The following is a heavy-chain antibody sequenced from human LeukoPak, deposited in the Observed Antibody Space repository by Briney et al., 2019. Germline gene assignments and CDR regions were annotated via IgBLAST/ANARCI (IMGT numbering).Heavy chain of an antibody. CDR1: GFTVSSNC. Sequence: PGGSLRLSCAAPGFTVSSNCMSWVRQAPGKGLEWVSVIYSGGSTYYADSVRGRFTISRDNSKNTLYLQMSSLRAEDTAVYYCARHFGAGDGFHTGAKGKMATVP. V-gene: IGHV3-66*04. CDR3: ARHFGAGDGFHT. CDR2: IYSGGST. J-gene: IGHJ3*02. D-gene: IGHD3-16*01.